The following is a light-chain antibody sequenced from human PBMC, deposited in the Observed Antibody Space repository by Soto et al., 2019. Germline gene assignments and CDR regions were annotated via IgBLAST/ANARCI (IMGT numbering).Light chain of an antibody. J-gene: IGLJ2*01. CDR2: SNN. Sequence: QSALTQPPSASGTPGQRVTISCSGSNSNIGSNTVNWYQQLPGTAPKLLIYSNNQRPSGVPDRFSGSKSGTSASLAISGLQSEDEADYYCAAWDDSLNGPLFGGGTKLTVL. CDR3: AAWDDSLNGPL. V-gene: IGLV1-44*01. CDR1: NSNIGSNT.